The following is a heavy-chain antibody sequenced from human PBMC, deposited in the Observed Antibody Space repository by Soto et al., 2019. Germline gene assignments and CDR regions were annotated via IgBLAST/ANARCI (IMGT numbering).Heavy chain of an antibody. D-gene: IGHD4-17*01. J-gene: IGHJ4*02. Sequence: EVQLLESGGGLVQPGGSLRLSCAASGFSFSTYSMAWVGQTPGKGLAWVSGLSGGGSNTFYADSVQGRFTISVDNSKNTVYLQMNSLRVEDTAVYYCARWDGYGDVWGQGTLVTVSS. CDR2: LSGGGSNT. CDR3: ARWDGYGDV. V-gene: IGHV3-23*01. CDR1: GFSFSTYS.